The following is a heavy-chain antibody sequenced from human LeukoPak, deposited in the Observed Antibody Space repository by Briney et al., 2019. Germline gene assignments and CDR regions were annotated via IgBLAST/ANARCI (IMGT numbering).Heavy chain of an antibody. CDR3: ARSEQQLVYYYYGMDV. Sequence: GRSLRLSCAASGFTFSSYAMHWVRQAPGKGLEWVAVISYDGSNKYYADSVKGRFTISRGNSKNTLYLQMNSLRAEDTAVYYCARSEQQLVYYYYGMDVWGQGTTVTVSS. CDR1: GFTFSSYA. V-gene: IGHV3-30-3*01. D-gene: IGHD6-13*01. CDR2: ISYDGSNK. J-gene: IGHJ6*02.